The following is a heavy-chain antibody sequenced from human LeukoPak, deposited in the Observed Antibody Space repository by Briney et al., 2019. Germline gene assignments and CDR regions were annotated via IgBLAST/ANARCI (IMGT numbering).Heavy chain of an antibody. V-gene: IGHV3-66*02. CDR1: GFTVSSNY. J-gene: IGHJ5*02. D-gene: IGHD2-15*01. CDR3: ARVVVRWFDP. Sequence: GGSLRLSCAASGFTVSSNYMSWVRQAPGKGLEWVSVIYSGGSTYYADSVKGRFTISRDNPKNTLYLQMNSLRAEDTAVYYCARVVVRWFDPWGQGTLVTVSS. CDR2: IYSGGST.